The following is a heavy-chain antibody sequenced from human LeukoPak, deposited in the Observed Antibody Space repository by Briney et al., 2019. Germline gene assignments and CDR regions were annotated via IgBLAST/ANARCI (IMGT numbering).Heavy chain of an antibody. CDR3: ARQSSMAYCGGDCPDDAFDI. CDR1: GYTFTTYY. CDR2: INPSGGST. Sequence: GASVKVSCKASGYTFTTYYVHWVRQAPGQGLEGMGIINPSGGSTTYAQKFRGRLTMTRDMATSTVYMELSRLRSEDTAVYYCARQSSMAYCGGDCPDDAFDIWGQGTMVTVSS. D-gene: IGHD2-21*02. V-gene: IGHV1-46*01. J-gene: IGHJ3*02.